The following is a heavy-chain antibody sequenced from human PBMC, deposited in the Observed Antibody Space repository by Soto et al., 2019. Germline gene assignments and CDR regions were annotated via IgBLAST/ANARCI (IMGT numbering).Heavy chain of an antibody. V-gene: IGHV3-23*01. J-gene: IGHJ4*02. CDR2: ISTSIDAT. Sequence: EVQLLESGGGLVQPGGSLRLSCAACGFAFRNDAMHWVRQAPGKGLEWVSSISTSIDATYYADSVKGRFTISRDDSKNTLYLQMNSLRAEDSAVYYCAKDRTVAARNFDYWGQGTQVTISS. D-gene: IGHD6-6*01. CDR1: GFAFRNDA. CDR3: AKDRTVAARNFDY.